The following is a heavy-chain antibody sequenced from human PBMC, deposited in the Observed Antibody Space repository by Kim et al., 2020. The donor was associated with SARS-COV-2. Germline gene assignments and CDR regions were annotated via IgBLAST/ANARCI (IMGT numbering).Heavy chain of an antibody. J-gene: IGHJ4*01. D-gene: IGHD6-19*01. Sequence: SETLSLTCTVSGGSLNSSGYYWGWIRQPPGKGLEWIGYAYYIGNTYYNPSLKSRVTISVDTSKNQFSLKLGSVTAADTAVYYCARHRRNSSEGEVAFDY. CDR3: ARHRRNSSEGEVAFDY. V-gene: IGHV4-39*07. CDR1: GGSLNSSGYY. CDR2: AYYIGNT.